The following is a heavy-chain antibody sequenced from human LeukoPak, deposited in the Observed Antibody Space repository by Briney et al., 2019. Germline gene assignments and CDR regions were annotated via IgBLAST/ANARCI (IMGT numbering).Heavy chain of an antibody. CDR2: IYPGDSDT. CDR1: GYSFTSYW. V-gene: IGHV5-51*01. CDR3: ARRTISRYEILTAYYAFPFDY. J-gene: IGHJ4*02. D-gene: IGHD3-9*01. Sequence: GESLKISCKCSGYSFTSYWIGWVRQMPGKGLEWMGIIYPGDSDTRYSPSFQGQVTISADKSISTAYLQWSSLKASDTAMYYCARRTISRYEILTAYYAFPFDYWGQGTLVTVSS.